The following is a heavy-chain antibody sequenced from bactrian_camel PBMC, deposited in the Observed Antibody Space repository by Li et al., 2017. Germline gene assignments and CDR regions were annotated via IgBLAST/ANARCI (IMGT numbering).Heavy chain of an antibody. D-gene: IGHD1*01. CDR1: RPQPQDTASLYTFDSAC. V-gene: IGHV3S55*01. CDR2: QRDAAT. J-gene: IGHJ4*01. Sequence: HVQLVESGGGSGQAGGSLRLSCEASRPQPQDTASLYTFDSACMGWFRQAPGKEPEGVAAQRDAATYYADSVKGRFSISRDIASRTLYLQMSNLKPEDTALYYCASEVGMCGPNWSKLRFDSRGPGTQVTVS. CDR3: ASEVGMCGPNWSKLRFDS.